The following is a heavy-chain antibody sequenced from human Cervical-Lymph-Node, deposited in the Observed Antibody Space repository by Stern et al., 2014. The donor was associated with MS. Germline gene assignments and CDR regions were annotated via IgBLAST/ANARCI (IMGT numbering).Heavy chain of an antibody. CDR3: AREGYSSSYDAFDI. CDR2: IYHSGST. CDR1: GGSISSRNW. V-gene: IGHV4-4*02. J-gene: IGHJ3*02. D-gene: IGHD6-6*01. Sequence: QLQLQESGPGLVKPSGTLSLTCAVSGGSISSRNWWSWVRQPPGKGLEWIGEIYHSGSTNYNPSLKSRVTISVDKHKNQFSLKLSSVTAADTAVYYCAREGYSSSYDAFDIWGQGTMVTVSS.